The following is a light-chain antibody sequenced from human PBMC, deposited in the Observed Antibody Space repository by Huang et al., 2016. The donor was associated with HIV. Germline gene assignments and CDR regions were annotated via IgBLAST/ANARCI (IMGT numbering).Light chain of an antibody. CDR2: GAS. CDR3: QQYGGSPLFT. Sequence: EIVLTQSPDTLSLSPGERPTLSCRASHSVSSNFLAWYQQKPGQSPRLLIYGASRRATGIPDRFSGSGSGTDFTLTISRLEPEDFAVYYCQQYGGSPLFTFGPGTKVDIK. J-gene: IGKJ3*01. V-gene: IGKV3-20*01. CDR1: HSVSSNF.